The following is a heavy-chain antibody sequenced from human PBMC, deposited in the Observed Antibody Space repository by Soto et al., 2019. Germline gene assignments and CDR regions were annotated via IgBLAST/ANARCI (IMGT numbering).Heavy chain of an antibody. Sequence: SETLSLTCAVSGGSISSSNWWSWVRQPPGKGLEWIGEFYHSGSTNYHPSLKSRVTISVDKSKNQFSLKLSSVTAADTAVYYCARGMDNSGWYVFDSWGQGTLVTVSS. V-gene: IGHV4-4*02. CDR1: GGSISSSNW. D-gene: IGHD6-19*01. CDR3: ARGMDNSGWYVFDS. J-gene: IGHJ4*02. CDR2: FYHSGST.